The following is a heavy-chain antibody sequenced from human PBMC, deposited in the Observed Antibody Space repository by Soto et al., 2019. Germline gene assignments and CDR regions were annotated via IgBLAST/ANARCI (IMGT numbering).Heavy chain of an antibody. D-gene: IGHD6-19*01. J-gene: IGHJ4*02. V-gene: IGHV3-48*02. Sequence: EVQRVESGGDFVQTGGSLRLSCAASGFPFSASGMSWVRQAPGKGLEWVSSISGSGSSIDYVDSVKGRFTISRDNAENSVVLQMNSLRDEDTAVYYCASERYSSGLNYYWGQGTLVTVSS. CDR1: GFPFSASG. CDR3: ASERYSSGLNYY. CDR2: ISGSGSSI.